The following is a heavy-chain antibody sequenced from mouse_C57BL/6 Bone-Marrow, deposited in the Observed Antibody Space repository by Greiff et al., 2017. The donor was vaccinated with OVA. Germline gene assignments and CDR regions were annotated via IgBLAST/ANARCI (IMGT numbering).Heavy chain of an antibody. CDR2: IWSGGST. J-gene: IGHJ4*01. CDR3: DRNLAYYNAMDY. Sequence: VQLQQSGPGLVQPSQSLSITCTVSGFSLTSYGVHWVRQSPGKGLEWLGVIWSGGSTDYNAAFISRLSLSKDNSKSQVYYKMNSQQADDTAIYYCDRNLAYYNAMDYWGQGTSVTVSS. CDR1: GFSLTSYG. D-gene: IGHD2-12*01. V-gene: IGHV2-2*01.